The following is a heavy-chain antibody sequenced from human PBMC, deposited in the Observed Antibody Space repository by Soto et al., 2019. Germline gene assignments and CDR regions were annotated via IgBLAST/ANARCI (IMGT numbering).Heavy chain of an antibody. CDR1: GGSISSGGYY. D-gene: IGHD6-6*01. Sequence: SETLSLTCTVSGGSISSGGYYWSWIRQHPGKGLEWIGYIYYSGSTYYNPSLKSRVTISVDTSKNQFSLKLSSVTAADTAVYYCARVWKEYSSSRGPFDYWGQGTLVTVSS. CDR2: IYYSGST. CDR3: ARVWKEYSSSRGPFDY. J-gene: IGHJ4*02. V-gene: IGHV4-31*03.